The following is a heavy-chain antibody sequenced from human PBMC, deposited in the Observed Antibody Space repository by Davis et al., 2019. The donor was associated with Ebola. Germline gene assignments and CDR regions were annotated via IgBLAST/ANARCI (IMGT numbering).Heavy chain of an antibody. J-gene: IGHJ6*04. CDR3: ARARVVVAAIVYYYYGMDV. D-gene: IGHD2-15*01. CDR2: MNPNSGNT. Sequence: ASVKVSCKASGYTFTSYDINWVRQATGQGLEWMGWMNPNSGNTGYAQKFQGRVTMTRNTSISAAYMELSSLRSEDTAVYYCARARVVVAAIVYYYYGMDVWGKGTTVTVSS. V-gene: IGHV1-8*01. CDR1: GYTFTSYD.